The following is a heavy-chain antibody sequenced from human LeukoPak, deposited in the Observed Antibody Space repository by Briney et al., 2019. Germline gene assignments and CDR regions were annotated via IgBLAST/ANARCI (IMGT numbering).Heavy chain of an antibody. Sequence: GASVKVSCKASGYTFTSYYMHWVRQAPGQGLEWMGWINPNSGGTNYAQKFQGRVTMTRDTSISTAYMELSRLRSDDTAVYYCARREYCSSTSCYNYWGQGTLVTVS. D-gene: IGHD2-2*02. V-gene: IGHV1-2*02. J-gene: IGHJ4*02. CDR1: GYTFTSYY. CDR2: INPNSGGT. CDR3: ARREYCSSTSCYNY.